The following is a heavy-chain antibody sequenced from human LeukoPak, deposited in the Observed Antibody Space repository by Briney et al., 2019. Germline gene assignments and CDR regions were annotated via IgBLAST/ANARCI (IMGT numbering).Heavy chain of an antibody. Sequence: PGGTLRLSCAASGFTFSSYAMHWVRHAPRKGLEWVAVISYDGGNKYYADSVKGRFTISRDSSKNTLYLQMNSLRAEDTTVYYCAREGEGLDYWGQGTLVTVSS. J-gene: IGHJ4*02. CDR2: ISYDGGNK. D-gene: IGHD2-21*01. CDR3: AREGEGLDY. CDR1: GFTFSSYA. V-gene: IGHV3-30-3*01.